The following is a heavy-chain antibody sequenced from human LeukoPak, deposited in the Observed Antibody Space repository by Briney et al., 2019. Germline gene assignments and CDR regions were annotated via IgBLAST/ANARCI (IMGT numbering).Heavy chain of an antibody. Sequence: SETLSLTCTVSGGSISSYYWSWIRQPPGKGLEWIGYIYYSGSTNYNPSLKSRVTISVDTSKKQFSLKVTSVTAADTAVYYCARATAFFDIWGQGTMVTVSS. V-gene: IGHV4-59*01. CDR3: ARATAFFDI. J-gene: IGHJ3*02. CDR2: IYYSGST. CDR1: GGSISSYY.